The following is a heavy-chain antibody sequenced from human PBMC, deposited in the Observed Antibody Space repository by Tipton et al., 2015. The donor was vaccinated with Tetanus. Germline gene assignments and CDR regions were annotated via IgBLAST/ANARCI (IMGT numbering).Heavy chain of an antibody. CDR3: AKLRGRGWDY. CDR2: ISTTSNTI. D-gene: IGHD4-23*01. V-gene: IGHV3-48*01. J-gene: IGHJ4*02. CDR1: GFTLRSYS. Sequence: SLRLSCAASGFTLRSYSMNWVRQAPGKGLEWVSYISTTSNTIYYADSVRGRFTISRDNAKNFLYLQMSSLRREDTAVYYCAKLRGRGWDYWGQGTPVTVSS.